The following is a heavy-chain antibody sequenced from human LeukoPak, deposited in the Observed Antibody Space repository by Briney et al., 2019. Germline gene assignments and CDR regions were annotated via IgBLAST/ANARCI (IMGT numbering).Heavy chain of an antibody. J-gene: IGHJ4*02. CDR2: INPNSGDT. CDR3: ARVHRKYDSSGSLSSD. CDR1: GYTFTGYY. V-gene: IGHV1-2*02. Sequence: GASVKVSCKASGYTFTGYYMRWVRQAPGQGLEWMGWINPNSGDTNYPQRFQGRVTLTRDTSINTAYMELSGLRSDDTAVYYCARVHRKYDSSGSLSSDWGQGTLVTVSS. D-gene: IGHD3-22*01.